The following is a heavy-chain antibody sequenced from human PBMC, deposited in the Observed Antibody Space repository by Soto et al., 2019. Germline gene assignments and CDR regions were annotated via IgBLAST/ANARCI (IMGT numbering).Heavy chain of an antibody. CDR3: AKDRVIVVVTAPHGAY. D-gene: IGHD2-21*02. J-gene: IGHJ4*02. CDR1: GFTFSSYA. V-gene: IGHV3-23*01. Sequence: EVQLLESGGGLVQPGGSLRLSCAASGFTFSSYAMRWVRQAPGKGLEWVSAISGSGGSTYYADSVKGRFTISRDNSKNTLYLQMNSLRAEDTAVYYCAKDRVIVVVTAPHGAYWGQGTLVTVSS. CDR2: ISGSGGST.